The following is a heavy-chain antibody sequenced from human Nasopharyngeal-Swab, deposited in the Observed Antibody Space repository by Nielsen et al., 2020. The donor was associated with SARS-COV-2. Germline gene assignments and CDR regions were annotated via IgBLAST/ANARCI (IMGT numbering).Heavy chain of an antibody. CDR2: IYYSGST. V-gene: IGHV4-31*02. J-gene: IGHJ3*01. CDR3: ARDSMAGFFRCGRCSSFSF. D-gene: IGHD2-15*01. Sequence: WIRQPPGKGLEWIGYIYYSGSTYYNPSLKSRVTISVDTSKNQFSLKLSSVTAADTAVYYCARDSMAGFFRCGRCSSFSFLGQLTIITVSS.